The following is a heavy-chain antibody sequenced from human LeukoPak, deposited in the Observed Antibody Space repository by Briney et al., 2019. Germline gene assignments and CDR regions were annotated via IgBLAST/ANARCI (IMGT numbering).Heavy chain of an antibody. CDR2: IYSGGST. D-gene: IGHD3-10*01. CDR3: ARVGPITMVRGVMWY. Sequence: GGSLRLSCAASGFTFSSYAMSWVRQAPGKGLEWVSVIYSGGSTYYADSVKGRFTISRDNSKNTLYLQMNSLRAEDTAVYYCARVGPITMVRGVMWYWGQGTLVTVSS. V-gene: IGHV3-66*01. CDR1: GFTFSSYA. J-gene: IGHJ4*02.